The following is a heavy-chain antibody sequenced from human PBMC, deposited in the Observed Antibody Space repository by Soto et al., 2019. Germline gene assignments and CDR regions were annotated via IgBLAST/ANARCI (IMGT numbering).Heavy chain of an antibody. CDR1: GGTSTRYA. V-gene: IGHV1-69*06. D-gene: IGHD3-3*01. CDR2: IVPMFGTS. Sequence: QERLVQSGAEVRKPGSSVKVSCRVTGGTSTRYAINWVRQAPGQGLEWMGGIVPMFGTSKYAQKFQGRAKITADTSTSIAYMELRTLRSEDTAVYYCNRGSEYDFWSGYLWGQGTLVSVSS. J-gene: IGHJ4*02. CDR3: NRGSEYDFWSGYL.